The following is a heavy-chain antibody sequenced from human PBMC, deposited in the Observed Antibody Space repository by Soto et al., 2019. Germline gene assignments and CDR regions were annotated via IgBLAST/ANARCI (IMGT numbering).Heavy chain of an antibody. D-gene: IGHD3-9*01. Sequence: SVKVSCKASGGTFSSYAISWVRQAPGQGLEWMGGIIPIFGTANYAQKFQGRVTITADESTSTAYMELSSLRSEDTAVYYCARGVKGFDWLLHNSYYYHGVDFWGQGPTVTVAS. CDR2: IIPIFGTA. CDR3: ARGVKGFDWLLHNSYYYHGVDF. CDR1: GGTFSSYA. V-gene: IGHV1-69*13. J-gene: IGHJ6*02.